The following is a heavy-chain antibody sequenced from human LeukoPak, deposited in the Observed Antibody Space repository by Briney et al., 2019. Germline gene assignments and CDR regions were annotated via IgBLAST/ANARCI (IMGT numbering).Heavy chain of an antibody. J-gene: IGHJ6*02. CDR2: IGTAGDT. Sequence: GGSLRLSCAASGFTFSSYDMHWVRQATGKGLEWVSAIGTAGDTYYPGSVKGRFTISRENAKNSLYLQINSLRVGDTAVYYCARAPETYSSTGSVYYGMDVWGQGTTVTVSS. D-gene: IGHD6-13*01. V-gene: IGHV3-13*01. CDR1: GFTFSSYD. CDR3: ARAPETYSSTGSVYYGMDV.